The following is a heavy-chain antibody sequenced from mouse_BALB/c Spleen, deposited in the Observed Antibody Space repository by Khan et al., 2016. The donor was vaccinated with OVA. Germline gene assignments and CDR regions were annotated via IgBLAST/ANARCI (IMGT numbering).Heavy chain of an antibody. D-gene: IGHD1-1*01. V-gene: IGHV2-9*02. J-gene: IGHJ3*01. CDR1: GFSLTSYG. CDR3: ARPYYGSAWFAY. CDR2: MWAGGST. Sequence: QVQLKQSGPGLVAPSQSLSIICIVSGFSLTSYGVHWVRQPPGKGLEWLGVMWAGGSTNYNSALMSRLSISILNSKSQVFLKINSLQTDDTAMYYCARPYYGSAWFAYWGKRTVVTGSA.